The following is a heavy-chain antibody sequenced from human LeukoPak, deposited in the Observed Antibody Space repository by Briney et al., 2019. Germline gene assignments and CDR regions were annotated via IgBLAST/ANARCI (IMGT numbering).Heavy chain of an antibody. V-gene: IGHV1-69*05. Sequence: ASVKVSCKASGGTFSSYAISWARQAPGQGLEWMGRIIPIFGTANYAQKFQGRVTITTDESTSTAYMELSSLRSEDTAVYYCAREKDRSYDFWSGYGLDVWGKGTTVTVSS. D-gene: IGHD3-3*01. CDR1: GGTFSSYA. CDR3: AREKDRSYDFWSGYGLDV. J-gene: IGHJ6*04. CDR2: IIPIFGTA.